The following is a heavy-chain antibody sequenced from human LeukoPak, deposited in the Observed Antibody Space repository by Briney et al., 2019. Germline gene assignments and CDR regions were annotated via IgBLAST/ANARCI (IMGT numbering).Heavy chain of an antibody. J-gene: IGHJ4*02. CDR2: IYYSGST. D-gene: IGHD3-10*01. Sequence: SETLSLTCTVSGGSISSGGYYWSWIRQHPGKGLEWIGYIYYSGSTYYNPSLKSRVTISVDTSKNQLSLKLSSVTAADTAVYYCASGAEYGSGSYFDYWGQGTLVTVSS. CDR1: GGSISSGGYY. CDR3: ASGAEYGSGSYFDY. V-gene: IGHV4-31*03.